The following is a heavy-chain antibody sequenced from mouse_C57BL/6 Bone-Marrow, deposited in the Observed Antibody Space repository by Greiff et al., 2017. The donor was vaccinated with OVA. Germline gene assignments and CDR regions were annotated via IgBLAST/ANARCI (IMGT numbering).Heavy chain of an antibody. CDR3: TRKRVYYGNYDYAMDY. Sequence: EVQLQQSGTVLARPGASVKMSCKTSGYTFTSYWMHWVKQRPGQGLEWIGAIYPGNSDTSYNQKFKGKAKLTAVTSASTAYMELSSLTNEDSAVYYCTRKRVYYGNYDYAMDYWGQGTSVTVSS. D-gene: IGHD2-1*01. J-gene: IGHJ4*01. CDR2: IYPGNSDT. V-gene: IGHV1-5*01. CDR1: GYTFTSYW.